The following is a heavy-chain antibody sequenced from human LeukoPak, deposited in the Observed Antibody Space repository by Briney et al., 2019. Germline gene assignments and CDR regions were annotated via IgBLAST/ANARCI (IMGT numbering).Heavy chain of an antibody. CDR3: AKDQEKSGYVPFDY. J-gene: IGHJ4*02. D-gene: IGHD5-12*01. CDR2: IRYDGSNK. CDR1: GFTFSSYG. V-gene: IGHV3-30*02. Sequence: PGGSLRLSCAASGFTFSSYGMHWVRQAPGKGLEWVAFIRYDGSNKYYADSVKGRFTISRDNSKNTLYLQMNSLRAEDTAVYYCAKDQEKSGYVPFDYWGQGTLVTVSS.